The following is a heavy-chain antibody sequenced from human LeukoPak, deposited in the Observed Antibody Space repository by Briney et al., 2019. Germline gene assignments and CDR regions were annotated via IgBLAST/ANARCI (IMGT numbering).Heavy chain of an antibody. CDR3: ARDAHYYDSRAYYYYGMDV. Sequence: GGSLRLSCAASGFTVSSNYMSWVRQAPGKGLEWVSVIYSGGSTYYADSVKGRFTISRDNSKNTLYLQMNSLRAEDTAVYYCARDAHYYDSRAYYYYGMDVWGQGTTVTVFS. CDR1: GFTVSSNY. D-gene: IGHD3-22*01. CDR2: IYSGGST. J-gene: IGHJ6*02. V-gene: IGHV3-53*01.